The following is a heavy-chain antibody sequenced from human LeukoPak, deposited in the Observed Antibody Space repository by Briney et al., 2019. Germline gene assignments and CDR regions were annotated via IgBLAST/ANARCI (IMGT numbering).Heavy chain of an antibody. CDR2: ISGSGGST. Sequence: PGGSLRLSCAASGFTFSSYAMSWVRQAPGKGLEWVSAISGSGGSTYYADSVKGRFTISRDNSKNTLYLQMNSLRAEDTAVYYCAKAPPLITIFGVNNFDYWGQGTLVTVSS. V-gene: IGHV3-23*01. CDR3: AKAPPLITIFGVNNFDY. D-gene: IGHD3-3*01. CDR1: GFTFSSYA. J-gene: IGHJ4*02.